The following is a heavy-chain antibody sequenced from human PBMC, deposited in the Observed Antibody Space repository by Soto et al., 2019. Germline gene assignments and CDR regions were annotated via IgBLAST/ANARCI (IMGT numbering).Heavy chain of an antibody. V-gene: IGHV3-23*01. D-gene: IGHD2-2*01. Sequence: GGSLRLSCAASGFTFSSYAMSWVRQAPGKGLEWVSAISGSGGSTYYADSVKGRFTISRDNSKNTLYLQMNSLRAEDTAVYYCAKVSCSSTSCPIDYWGQGTLVTVSS. CDR3: AKVSCSSTSCPIDY. J-gene: IGHJ4*02. CDR2: ISGSGGST. CDR1: GFTFSSYA.